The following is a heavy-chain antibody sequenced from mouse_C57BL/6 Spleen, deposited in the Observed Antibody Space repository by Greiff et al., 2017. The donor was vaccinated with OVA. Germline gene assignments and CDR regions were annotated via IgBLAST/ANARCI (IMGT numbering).Heavy chain of an antibody. D-gene: IGHD2-3*01. J-gene: IGHJ4*01. CDR1: GYTFTDYN. CDR3: ARGGWLLQGYAMDY. CDR2: INPNNGGT. V-gene: IGHV1-22*01. Sequence: ELQLQQSAPELVKPGASVKMSCKASGYTFTDYNMHWVKQSHGKSLEWIGYINPNNGGTSYNQKFKGKATLTVNKYSSTAYMELRSLTTEESAVYYCARGGWLLQGYAMDYWGQGTSVTVSS.